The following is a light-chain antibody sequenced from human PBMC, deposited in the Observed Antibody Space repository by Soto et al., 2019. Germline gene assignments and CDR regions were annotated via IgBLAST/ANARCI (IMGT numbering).Light chain of an antibody. CDR2: GAS. CDR1: QAISDY. V-gene: IGKV1-39*01. CDR3: QQTYSLPLT. Sequence: DIQMTQSPSSLSASGGDRVAITCRATQAISDYLNWYQQKPGKALKLLIYGASNLQSGVPSRFSGSGSGTDFTLTISGLQPEDFGIYYCQQTYSLPLTFGPGTKVDVK. J-gene: IGKJ3*01.